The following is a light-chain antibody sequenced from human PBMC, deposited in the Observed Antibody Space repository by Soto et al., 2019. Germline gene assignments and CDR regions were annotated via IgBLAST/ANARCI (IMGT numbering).Light chain of an antibody. J-gene: IGLJ1*01. V-gene: IGLV2-14*02. CDR1: RSDLGSYNL. CDR3: SAYAGSNTFV. Sequence: QSALTQPASVSGSPGQSITISCTGTRSDLGSYNLVSWYQHHPGKAPKFLIYEGSKRPSGVPVRFSGSKSGNTASLTVSGLQADDEADYYCSAYAGSNTFVFGTGTKLTVL. CDR2: EGS.